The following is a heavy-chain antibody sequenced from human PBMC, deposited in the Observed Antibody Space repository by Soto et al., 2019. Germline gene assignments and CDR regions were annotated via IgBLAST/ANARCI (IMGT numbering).Heavy chain of an antibody. Sequence: SETLSLTCTVSGGSISSGDYYWSWIRQPPGKGLEWIGYIYYSGSTYYNPSLKSRVTISVDTSKNQFSLKLSSVTAADTAVYYCARDEKQWLVRGFDPWGQGTLVTVSS. D-gene: IGHD6-19*01. V-gene: IGHV4-30-4*01. CDR3: ARDEKQWLVRGFDP. CDR1: GGSISSGDYY. CDR2: IYYSGST. J-gene: IGHJ5*02.